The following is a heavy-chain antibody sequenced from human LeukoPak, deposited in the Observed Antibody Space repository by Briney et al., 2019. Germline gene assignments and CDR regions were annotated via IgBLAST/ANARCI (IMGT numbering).Heavy chain of an antibody. Sequence: GGSLRLSCAASGFTLSSYWMHRVRQAPGKGLVWVSHINIDGSNTRYADSVKGRFTISRDNAENTLYLQMNSLRVDDTAVYYCATSRTFDYWGQGTLVTVSS. V-gene: IGHV3-74*01. CDR1: GFTLSSYW. CDR3: ATSRTFDY. J-gene: IGHJ4*02. CDR2: INIDGSNT.